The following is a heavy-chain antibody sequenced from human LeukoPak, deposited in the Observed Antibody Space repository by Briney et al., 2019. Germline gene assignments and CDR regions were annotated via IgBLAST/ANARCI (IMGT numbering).Heavy chain of an antibody. V-gene: IGHV3-33*06. CDR1: GFTFSNYG. CDR2: IWYDGSNK. CDR3: AKEGTGIHFDY. J-gene: IGHJ4*02. Sequence: GRSLRISCAASGFTFSNYGMHWVRQAPGKGLEWVAVIWYDGSNKYYADSVKGRFTISRDNSKNTLYLQMNSLRAEDTAVYYCAKEGTGIHFDYWGQGTLVTVSS. D-gene: IGHD1-1*01.